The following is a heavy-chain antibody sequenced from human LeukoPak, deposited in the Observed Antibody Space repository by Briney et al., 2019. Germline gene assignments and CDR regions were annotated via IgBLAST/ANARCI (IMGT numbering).Heavy chain of an antibody. V-gene: IGHV1-69*04. J-gene: IGHJ4*02. CDR2: IIPILGIA. D-gene: IGHD3-22*01. CDR1: GGTFINYA. CDR3: ARGAPENMIVGL. Sequence: GASVTVSFTASGGTFINYAISWVRQTPGQGGEGMGRIIPILGIANYAQKFQGRVTITAEKSTSTAYMELSSLRSEDTAVYYCARGAPENMIVGLWGQGTLVTVSS.